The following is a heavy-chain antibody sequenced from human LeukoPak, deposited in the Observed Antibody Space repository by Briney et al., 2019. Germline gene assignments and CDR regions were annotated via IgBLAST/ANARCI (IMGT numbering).Heavy chain of an antibody. CDR1: GFTFSSYW. CDR2: IKQDGSEK. D-gene: IGHD3-3*01. Sequence: GGSLRLSCAASGFTFSSYWMSWVRQAPGKGLEWVANIKQDGSEKHYVDSVKGRFTISRDNAKNSLYLQMNSLRAEDTAVYYCARDWSGSYSDYWGQGTLVTVSS. J-gene: IGHJ4*02. V-gene: IGHV3-7*01. CDR3: ARDWSGSYSDY.